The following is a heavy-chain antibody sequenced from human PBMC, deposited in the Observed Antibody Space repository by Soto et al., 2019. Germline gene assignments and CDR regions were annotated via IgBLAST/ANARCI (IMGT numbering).Heavy chain of an antibody. D-gene: IGHD3-16*01. Sequence: EVQLVESGGGLVQPGRSLRLSCAASGFTFDDYAMHWVRQAPGKGLEWVSGISLNGANVGYADSVKGRFTISRDNAKNSLYLQMGSLRHEDSALYYCVKYIFYDYVWGSDDYWGQGTLVTVSS. CDR2: ISLNGANV. J-gene: IGHJ4*02. V-gene: IGHV3-9*01. CDR3: VKYIFYDYVWGSDDY. CDR1: GFTFDDYA.